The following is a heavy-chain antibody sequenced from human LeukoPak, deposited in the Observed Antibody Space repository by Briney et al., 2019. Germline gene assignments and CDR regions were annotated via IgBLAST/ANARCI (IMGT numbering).Heavy chain of an antibody. D-gene: IGHD3-10*01. CDR2: INHSGST. CDR3: ARGGVGLSYYMDV. J-gene: IGHJ6*03. CDR1: GGSFSGYY. V-gene: IGHV4-34*01. Sequence: SETLSLTCAVYGGSFSGYYWSWIRQPPGKGLEWIGEINHSGSTNYNPSLKSRVTMSVDTSKNQFSLKLSSVTAADTAVYYCARGGVGLSYYMDVWGKGTTVTISS.